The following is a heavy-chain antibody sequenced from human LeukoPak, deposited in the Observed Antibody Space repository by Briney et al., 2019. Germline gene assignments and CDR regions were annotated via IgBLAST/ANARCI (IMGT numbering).Heavy chain of an antibody. Sequence: GGSLRLSCTTSGFTFNNYAMSWVRQVPGKGLEWVSGISGSGGSTFYADSVEGRFTISRDNFKNTLYLQMSSLRVGDTAVYYCAKSAMVTFGGVIVPSDYWGQGTLVTVSS. D-gene: IGHD3-16*02. V-gene: IGHV3-23*01. CDR1: GFTFNNYA. CDR3: AKSAMVTFGGVIVPSDY. J-gene: IGHJ4*02. CDR2: ISGSGGST.